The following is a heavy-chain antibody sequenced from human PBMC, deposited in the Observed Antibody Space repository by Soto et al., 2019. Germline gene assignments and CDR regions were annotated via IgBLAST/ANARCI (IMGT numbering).Heavy chain of an antibody. CDR3: ARHRPGSKDPQFDY. J-gene: IGHJ4*02. Sequence: SETLSLTCTVSGGSISSYYWSWIRQPPGKGLEWIGYIYYSGSTNYNPSLKSRVTISVDTSKNQFSLKLSSVTAADTAVYYCARHRPGSKDPQFDYWGQGTLVTVSS. CDR2: IYYSGST. CDR1: GGSISSYY. V-gene: IGHV4-59*08.